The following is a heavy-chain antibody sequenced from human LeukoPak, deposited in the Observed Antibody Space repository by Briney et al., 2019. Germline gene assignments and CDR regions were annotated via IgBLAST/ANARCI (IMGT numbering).Heavy chain of an antibody. J-gene: IGHJ5*02. Sequence: PGGSLRLSCAASGFTFRTSGMNWVRQAPGKGLEWVSYISSSGTTISYAQSVKGRFTISRDNAKNSLYLQMNSLRVEDTAVYYCARGLWFGSGSSWFDPWGQGTLVTVSS. V-gene: IGHV3-48*04. CDR3: ARGLWFGSGSSWFDP. D-gene: IGHD6-19*01. CDR2: ISSSGTTI. CDR1: GFTFRTSG.